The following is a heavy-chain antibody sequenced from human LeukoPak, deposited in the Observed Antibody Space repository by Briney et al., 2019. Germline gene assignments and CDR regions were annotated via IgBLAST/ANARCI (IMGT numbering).Heavy chain of an antibody. Sequence: ASVKVSFKASGYTFTSYDINWVRQATGQGLEWMGWMNPNSSKTGYSQKFQGRVTMTRNTSISTAYMQLSTLRSEDAAVYYCARCQKRSTYYDFWSGYYPPLYFDYWGQGTLVTVSS. CDR3: ARCQKRSTYYDFWSGYYPPLYFDY. CDR1: GYTFTSYD. V-gene: IGHV1-8*01. D-gene: IGHD3-3*01. CDR2: MNPNSSKT. J-gene: IGHJ4*02.